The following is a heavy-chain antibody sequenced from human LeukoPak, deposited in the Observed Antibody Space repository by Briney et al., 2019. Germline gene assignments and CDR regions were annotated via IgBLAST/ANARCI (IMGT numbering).Heavy chain of an antibody. V-gene: IGHV3-30*02. CDR3: ANLPLVRGVILAVVY. D-gene: IGHD3-10*01. CDR1: GFNFSYYG. J-gene: IGHJ4*02. Sequence: PGEALRQSCSASGFNFSYYGMHWVRQAPGKVLGWVEFLRYEVSDKYYAHSVKGRFTISRDNSKNTLYLQMNSLRAEDTAVYYCANLPLVRGVILAVVYWGQGTLVTVSS. CDR2: LRYEVSDK.